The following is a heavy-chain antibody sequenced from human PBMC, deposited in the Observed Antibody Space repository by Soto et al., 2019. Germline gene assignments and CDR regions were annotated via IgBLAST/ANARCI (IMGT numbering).Heavy chain of an antibody. D-gene: IGHD3-9*01. CDR3: ARDFERSAIGP. CDR2: IAYSGDT. Sequence: LSLTCAVSGGSIISAYSYWFWIRKHPGKGLEWIGYIAYSGDTYYNPSLRSRVTISADTSENKFSLTLKSVPAAATAGYFCARDFERSAIGPWGQGTSVTVSS. V-gene: IGHV4-31*11. CDR1: GGSIISAYSY. J-gene: IGHJ5*02.